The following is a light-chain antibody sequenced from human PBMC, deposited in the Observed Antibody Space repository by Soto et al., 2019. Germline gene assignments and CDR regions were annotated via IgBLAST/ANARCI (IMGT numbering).Light chain of an antibody. CDR3: QSYYSSLSGWV. J-gene: IGLJ3*02. CDR2: DNS. CDR1: SSNIGAGYD. Sequence: QSVLTQPPSVSGAPGQRVTISCTGSSSNIGAGYDVHWYQHLPGTAPKLLISDNSNRPSGVPDRYSGSKSGTSASLAITGLQAEGGADYYWQSYYSSLSGWVFGGGTKLTVL. V-gene: IGLV1-40*01.